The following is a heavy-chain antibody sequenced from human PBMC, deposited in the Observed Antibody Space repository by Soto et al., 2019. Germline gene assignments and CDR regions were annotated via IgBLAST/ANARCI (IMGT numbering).Heavy chain of an antibody. CDR2: ITTSGGYT. V-gene: IGHV3-23*01. Sequence: EVQLLESGGGLVQPGGSLRLSCAASGFRFSIHAMTWVRQAPGRGLEWVSSITTSGGYTYYADSVKGRCTISRDNANNTLFLQMNRLRDEDTAVYYCAKPIVGANYHFDFWGQGTLLTVAS. CDR3: AKPIVGANYHFDF. D-gene: IGHD1-26*01. J-gene: IGHJ4*02. CDR1: GFRFSIHA.